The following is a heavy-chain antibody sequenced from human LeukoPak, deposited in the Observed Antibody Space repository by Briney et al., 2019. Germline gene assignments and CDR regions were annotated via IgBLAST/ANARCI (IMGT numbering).Heavy chain of an antibody. Sequence: PGGSLRLSCVGSGFTFSSYSMNWVRQAPGKGLEWVSSISSSSSYIYYADSLKGRVTISRDNAKRSLYLQMNSLRAEDTAVYYCARYSWAQLWLRYYYYYMDVWGKGTTVTISS. CDR3: ARYSWAQLWLRYYYYYMDV. V-gene: IGHV3-21*04. D-gene: IGHD5-18*01. J-gene: IGHJ6*03. CDR1: GFTFSSYS. CDR2: ISSSSSYI.